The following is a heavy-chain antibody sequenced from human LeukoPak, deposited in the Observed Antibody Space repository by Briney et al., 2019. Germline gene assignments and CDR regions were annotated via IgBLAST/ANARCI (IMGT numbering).Heavy chain of an antibody. CDR3: ARGTKLVRTYCGGDCYEGNFDY. D-gene: IGHD2-21*02. V-gene: IGHV1-2*06. J-gene: IGHJ4*02. CDR1: GYTFTGYY. CDR2: INPNSGGT. Sequence: ASVKVSCKASGYTFTGYYMHWVRQARGQGLEWVGRINPNSGGTNYAQKFQGRVTMTRDTSISTAYMELSRLRSDDTAVYYCARGTKLVRTYCGGDCYEGNFDYWGLGTLVTVSS.